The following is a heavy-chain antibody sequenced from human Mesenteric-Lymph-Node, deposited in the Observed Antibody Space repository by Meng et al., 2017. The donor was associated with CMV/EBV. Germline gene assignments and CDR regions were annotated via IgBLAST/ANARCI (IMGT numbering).Heavy chain of an antibody. Sequence: GGSLRLSCAASGFTFSSDEMNWVRQAPGKGLEWVSYISSSGSTIYYADSVKGRFTISRDNAKNSLYLQMNSLRAEDTAVYYCARDFRAGTGYWGQGTLVTVSS. V-gene: IGHV3-48*03. CDR1: GFTFSSDE. CDR2: ISSSGSTI. CDR3: ARDFRAGTGY. D-gene: IGHD6-19*01. J-gene: IGHJ4*02.